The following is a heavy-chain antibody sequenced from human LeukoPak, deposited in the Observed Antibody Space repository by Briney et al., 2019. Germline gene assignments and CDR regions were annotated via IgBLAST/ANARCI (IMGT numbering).Heavy chain of an antibody. CDR1: GFTFGDYA. J-gene: IGHJ1*01. CDR3: TRDRGAYNLSAY. CDR2: IRSKAYGETA. V-gene: IGHV3-49*03. D-gene: IGHD1-1*01. Sequence: GRSLRLSCTASGFTFGDYAMSWIRQAPGKGLEWVGFIRSKAYGETADYAASVKGRFTISRDDSTAIAYLQMNRLKTEDTAVYHCTRDRGAYNLSAYWGQATLVTVSS.